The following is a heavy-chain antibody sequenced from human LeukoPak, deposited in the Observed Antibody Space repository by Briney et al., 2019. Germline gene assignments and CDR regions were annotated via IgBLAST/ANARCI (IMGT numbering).Heavy chain of an antibody. CDR2: INHSGST. V-gene: IGHV4-34*01. CDR1: GGSFSGYY. D-gene: IGHD3-16*02. CDR3: ARTSRDVWGSYRAPFDY. Sequence: SETLSLTCAVYGGSFSGYYWSWIRQPPGKGLEWIGEINHSGSTNYNPSLKSRVTISVDTSKNQFSLKLSSVTAADTAVYYCARTSRDVWGSYRAPFDYWGRGTLVTVSS. J-gene: IGHJ4*02.